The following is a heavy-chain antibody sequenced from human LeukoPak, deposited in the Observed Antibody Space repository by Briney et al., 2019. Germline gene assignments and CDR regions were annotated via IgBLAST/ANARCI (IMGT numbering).Heavy chain of an antibody. CDR2: ISYDGSNK. Sequence: GRSLRLSCAASGFTFSSYGMHWVRQAPGKGLEWVAVISYDGSNKYYADSVKGRFTISRGNSKNTLYLQMNSLRAEDTAVYYCAKDTSVGATISWFDPWGQGTLVTVSS. V-gene: IGHV3-30*18. CDR3: AKDTSVGATISWFDP. D-gene: IGHD1-26*01. J-gene: IGHJ5*02. CDR1: GFTFSSYG.